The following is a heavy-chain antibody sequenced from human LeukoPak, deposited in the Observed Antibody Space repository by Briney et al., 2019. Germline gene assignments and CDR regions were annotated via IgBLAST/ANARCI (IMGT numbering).Heavy chain of an antibody. CDR2: IYPGDSDT. CDR3: ARNLVPAARRGAAFDI. V-gene: IGHV5-51*01. Sequence: GESLKISCKGSGYSFTSYWIGWVRQMPGKGLEWMGIIYPGDSDTRYSPSFQGQVTISADKSISTAYLQWSSLKASDTAMYYCARNLVPAARRGAAFDIWGQGTMVTVSS. D-gene: IGHD2-2*01. J-gene: IGHJ3*02. CDR1: GYSFTSYW.